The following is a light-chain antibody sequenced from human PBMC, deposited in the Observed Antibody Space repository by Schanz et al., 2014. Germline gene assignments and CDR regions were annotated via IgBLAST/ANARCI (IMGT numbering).Light chain of an antibody. CDR2: SIT. CDR3: AAWDDSLNGRV. J-gene: IGLJ3*02. CDR1: SSNIGSNT. V-gene: IGLV1-44*01. Sequence: QSVLTQPPSASGTPGQRVTISCSGSSSNIGSNTVNWYQQLPGKAPKLLSYSITQRPSGVPDRFSGSKSGTSASLAISGLQSEDEADYYCAAWDDSLNGRVFGGGTKLTVL.